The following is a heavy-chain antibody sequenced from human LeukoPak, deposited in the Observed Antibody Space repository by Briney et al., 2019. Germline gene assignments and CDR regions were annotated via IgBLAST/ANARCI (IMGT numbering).Heavy chain of an antibody. D-gene: IGHD3-3*01. V-gene: IGHV3-48*01. CDR1: GFNFSTYS. CDR2: ISTSSRTI. Sequence: GGSLRLSCAASGFNFSTYSMNWVRQAPEKGLEWVSYISTSSRTIYYADSVKGRSTISRDNAKNSLYLQLNSLRAEDTAVYYCARDGYDFWSDYPTTLDCWGQGTLVTVSS. CDR3: ARDGYDFWSDYPTTLDC. J-gene: IGHJ4*02.